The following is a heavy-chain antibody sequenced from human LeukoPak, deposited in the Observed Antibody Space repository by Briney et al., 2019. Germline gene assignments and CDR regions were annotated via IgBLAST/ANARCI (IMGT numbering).Heavy chain of an antibody. CDR1: GGSISSYY. Sequence: SETLSLTCTVSGGSISSYYWSWIRQPPGKGLEWIGYIYYSGSTNYNPSLKSRVTISVDTSKNQFSLKLSSVTAADTAVYYCARDLGYSYPEGWFDPLGQGTLVTVSS. CDR2: IYYSGST. V-gene: IGHV4-59*01. CDR3: ARDLGYSYPEGWFDP. D-gene: IGHD5-18*01. J-gene: IGHJ5*02.